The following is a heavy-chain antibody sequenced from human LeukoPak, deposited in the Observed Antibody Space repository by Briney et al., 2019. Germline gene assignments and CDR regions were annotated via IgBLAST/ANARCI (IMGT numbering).Heavy chain of an antibody. CDR3: ARSYQPRLFDY. CDR2: INHSGST. J-gene: IGHJ4*02. Sequence: SETLSLTCAVYGGSFSGYYWSWIRQPPGKGLEWIGEINHSGSTNYNPSLKSRVTISVDTSKNQFSLKLSSVTAADTAVYYCARSYQPRLFDYWGQGTLVTVSS. V-gene: IGHV4-34*01. CDR1: GGSFSGYY. D-gene: IGHD2-2*01.